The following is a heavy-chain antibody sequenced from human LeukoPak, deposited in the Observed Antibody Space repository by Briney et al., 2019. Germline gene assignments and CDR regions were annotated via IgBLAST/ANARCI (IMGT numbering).Heavy chain of an antibody. CDR2: IYSGGST. Sequence: GGSLRLSCAASGLTVSSNYMSWGRQAPGKGLEWGSVIYSGGSTYYADSVRGRFTISRDNSKNTLYLQMNSLRAEDTAVYYCARDYGDPYYYYYGMDVWGQGTTVTVSS. V-gene: IGHV3-66*01. CDR3: ARDYGDPYYYYYGMDV. J-gene: IGHJ6*02. CDR1: GLTVSSNY. D-gene: IGHD4-17*01.